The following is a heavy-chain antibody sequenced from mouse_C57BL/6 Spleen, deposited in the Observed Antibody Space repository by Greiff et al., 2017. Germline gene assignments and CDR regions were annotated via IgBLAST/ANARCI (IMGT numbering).Heavy chain of an antibody. Sequence: QVQLKQSGTELVKPGASVKLSCKASGYTFTSYWMHWVKQRPGQGLEWIGNINPSNGGTNYNEKFKSKATLTVDKSSSTAYMQLSSLTSEDSAVYYCARYRITTVVFDYWGQGTTLTVSS. CDR3: ARYRITTVVFDY. CDR2: INPSNGGT. CDR1: GYTFTSYW. D-gene: IGHD1-1*01. V-gene: IGHV1-53*01. J-gene: IGHJ2*01.